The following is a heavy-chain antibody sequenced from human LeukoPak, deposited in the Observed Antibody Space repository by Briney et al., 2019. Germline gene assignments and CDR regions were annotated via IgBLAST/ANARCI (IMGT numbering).Heavy chain of an antibody. CDR2: MNQDGSVK. CDR1: GFTFNAYW. Sequence: PGGSLRLSCAASGFTFNAYWMDWVRQAPGKGLEWVANMNQDGSVKQHADSVRGRFTISRDNAESSLYLQMNSLRAEATAVYYCARGTIAAPGTDYWGQGVLVTVSS. D-gene: IGHD6-13*01. V-gene: IGHV3-7*01. J-gene: IGHJ4*02. CDR3: ARGTIAAPGTDY.